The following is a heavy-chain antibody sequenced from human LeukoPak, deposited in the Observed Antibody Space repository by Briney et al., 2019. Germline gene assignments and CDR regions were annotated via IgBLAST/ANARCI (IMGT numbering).Heavy chain of an antibody. CDR3: ARGCTSCYVGLMFYYYYGMDV. CDR2: ISAYNGNT. J-gene: IGHJ6*02. V-gene: IGHV1-18*01. D-gene: IGHD2-2*01. Sequence: GASVKVSCKASGYTFTSYGISWVRQAPGQGLEWMGWISAYNGNTNYAQTLKGRVTMTTDTSTSTAYMELRSLRADDTAVYYCARGCTSCYVGLMFYYYYGMDVWGQGTTVTVSS. CDR1: GYTFTSYG.